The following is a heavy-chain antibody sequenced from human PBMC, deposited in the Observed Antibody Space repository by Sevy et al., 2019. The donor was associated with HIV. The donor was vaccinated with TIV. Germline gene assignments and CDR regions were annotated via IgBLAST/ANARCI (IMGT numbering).Heavy chain of an antibody. CDR2: ISISGSTI. V-gene: IGHV3-48*03. CDR1: GFTFSVYE. Sequence: GGSLRLSFAASGFTFSVYEMNWVRQAPGKGLECVSYISISGSTIHYADSVKGRFTISRDNARNTLYLQMNSLRAEDTAVYYCVRGGRYSYGYGFYYFDHWGQGTPVTVSS. CDR3: VRGGRYSYGYGFYYFDH. J-gene: IGHJ4*02. D-gene: IGHD5-18*01.